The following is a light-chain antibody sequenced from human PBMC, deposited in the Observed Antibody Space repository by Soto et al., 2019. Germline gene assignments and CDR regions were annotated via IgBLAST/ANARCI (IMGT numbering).Light chain of an antibody. J-gene: IGLJ2*01. V-gene: IGLV3-1*01. Sequence: SYELTQPPSVSVSPGQTASITCSGDQLGDKFACWYQQKPGQSPVLIIYQDIKRPSGIPERFSGSNSGNTATLTISGTQAMDEADYYCQTWHSSTGVVFGGGTKLTVL. CDR2: QDI. CDR3: QTWHSSTGVV. CDR1: QLGDKF.